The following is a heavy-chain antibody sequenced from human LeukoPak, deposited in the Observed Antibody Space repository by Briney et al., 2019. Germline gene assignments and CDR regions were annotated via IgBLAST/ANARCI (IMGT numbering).Heavy chain of an antibody. CDR1: GFTFSSYG. CDR2: INSDGSST. CDR3: ARWLYCSSTSCYDPPENYYMDV. V-gene: IGHV3-74*01. D-gene: IGHD2-2*01. Sequence: GGSLRLSCAASGFTFSSYGMSWVRQAPGKGLVWVSRINSDGSSTSYADSVKGRFTISRDNAKNTLYLQMNSLRAEDTAVYYCARWLYCSSTSCYDPPENYYMDVWGKGTTVTISS. J-gene: IGHJ6*03.